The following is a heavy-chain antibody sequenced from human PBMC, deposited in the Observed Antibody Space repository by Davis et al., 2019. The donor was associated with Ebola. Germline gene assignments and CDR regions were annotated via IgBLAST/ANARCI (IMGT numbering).Heavy chain of an antibody. CDR1: GFTFSSYW. Sequence: GESLKISCAASGFTFSSYWMSWVRQAPGKVLEWVANIKQDGSEKYYVDSVKGRFTISRDNAKNSLYLQMNSLRAEDTAVYYCASGMFGISTDWGQGTLVTVSS. D-gene: IGHD3-16*01. CDR3: ASGMFGISTD. CDR2: IKQDGSEK. J-gene: IGHJ4*02. V-gene: IGHV3-7*01.